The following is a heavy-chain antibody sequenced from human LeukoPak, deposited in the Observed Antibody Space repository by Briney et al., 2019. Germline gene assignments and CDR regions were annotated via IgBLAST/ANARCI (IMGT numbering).Heavy chain of an antibody. CDR2: ISYDGSNK. CDR1: GFTFSSYG. V-gene: IGHV3-30*18. Sequence: PGGSLRLSCAASGFTFSSYGMHWVRQAPGKGLEWAAVISYDGSNKYYADSVKGRFTISRDNSKNTLYLQMNSLRAEDTAVYYCAKDPNYGDYGLNWFDPWGQGTLVTVSS. J-gene: IGHJ5*02. CDR3: AKDPNYGDYGLNWFDP. D-gene: IGHD4-17*01.